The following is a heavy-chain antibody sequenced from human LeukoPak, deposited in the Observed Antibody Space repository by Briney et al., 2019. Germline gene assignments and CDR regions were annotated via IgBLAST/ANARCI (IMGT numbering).Heavy chain of an antibody. CDR1: GFTFSDHY. CDR3: AREGPLLGCQYMDV. D-gene: IGHD4/OR15-4a*01. CDR2: ISQTGTDI. Sequence: GGSLRLSCAASGFTFSDHYMTWIRKAPGKGLEWVSYISQTGTDINYAYSVKGRFTISRDNAKNSPYLEMNSLRAEDTAVYYCAREGPLLGCQYMDVWGKGTTVTISS. V-gene: IGHV3-11*06. J-gene: IGHJ6*03.